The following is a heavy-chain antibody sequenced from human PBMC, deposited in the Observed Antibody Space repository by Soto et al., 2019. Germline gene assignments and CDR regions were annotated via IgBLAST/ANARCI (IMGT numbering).Heavy chain of an antibody. CDR2: VSTYNGDT. CDR1: GYTFSNYG. V-gene: IGHV1-18*04. J-gene: IGHJ5*02. D-gene: IGHD3-16*01. CDR3: ARMATFGSLNWFDP. Sequence: ASVKVSCKASGYTFSNYGIYWLRQAPGQGLEWLGWVSTYNGDTNYAQKFHDRVTMTTHTSTNTASMELRSLKSDDTAVYYCARMATFGSLNWFDPWGQGTLVTVSS.